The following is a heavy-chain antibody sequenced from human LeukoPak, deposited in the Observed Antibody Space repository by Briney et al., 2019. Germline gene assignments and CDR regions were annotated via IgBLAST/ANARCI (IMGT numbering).Heavy chain of an antibody. CDR2: INHSGST. J-gene: IGHJ4*02. V-gene: IGHV4-34*01. Sequence: SETLSPTCAVYGGSFSGYYWSWIRQPPGKGLEWIGEINHSGSTNYNPSLKSRVTISVDTSKNQFSLKLSSVTAADTAVYYCARGRTIFGVVIALDYWGQGTLVTVSS. D-gene: IGHD3-3*01. CDR3: ARGRTIFGVVIALDY. CDR1: GGSFSGYY.